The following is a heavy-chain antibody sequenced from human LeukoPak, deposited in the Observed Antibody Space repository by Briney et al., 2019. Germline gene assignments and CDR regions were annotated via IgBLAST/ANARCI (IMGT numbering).Heavy chain of an antibody. CDR3: ARDLPRIAVAGTIDY. J-gene: IGHJ4*02. Sequence: ASVKVSCKASGYTFSSYGISWVRQAPGQGLEWMGWISGYNGNTNYAQKLQGRVTMTTDTSTSTAYMELRSLRSGDTAVYYCARDLPRIAVAGTIDYWGQGTLVTVSS. D-gene: IGHD6-19*01. CDR1: GYTFSSYG. CDR2: ISGYNGNT. V-gene: IGHV1-18*01.